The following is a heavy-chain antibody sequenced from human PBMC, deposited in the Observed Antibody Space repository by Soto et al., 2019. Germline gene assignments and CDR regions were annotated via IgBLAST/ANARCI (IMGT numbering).Heavy chain of an antibody. V-gene: IGHV3-23*01. J-gene: IGHJ6*02. CDR2: ISGSGGST. D-gene: IGHD4-17*01. CDR3: AKTIYGSYYYYGMDV. CDR1: GFTFSSYA. Sequence: GSLRLSCAASGFTFSSYAMSWVRQAPGKGLEWVSAISGSGGSTYYADSVKGRFTISRDNSKNTLYLQMNSLRAEDTAVYYCAKTIYGSYYYYGMDVWGQGTTVTVSS.